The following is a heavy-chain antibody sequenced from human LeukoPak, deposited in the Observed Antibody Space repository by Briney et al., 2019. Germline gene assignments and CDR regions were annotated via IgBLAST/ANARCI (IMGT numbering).Heavy chain of an antibody. CDR1: GFTFSSYS. CDR3: ARAGGIVVVVAAISALGY. V-gene: IGHV3-21*01. D-gene: IGHD2-15*01. Sequence: GGSLRLSCAASGFTFSSYSMNWVRQAPGKGLEWVSSISSSSSYICYADSVKGRFTTSRDNAKNSLYLQMNSLRAEDTAVYYCARAGGIVVVVAAISALGYWGQGTLVTVSS. J-gene: IGHJ4*02. CDR2: ISSSSSYI.